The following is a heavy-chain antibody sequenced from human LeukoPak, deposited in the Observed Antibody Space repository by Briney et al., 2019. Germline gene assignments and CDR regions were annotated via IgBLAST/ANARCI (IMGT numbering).Heavy chain of an antibody. CDR2: IDQDGREK. D-gene: IGHD2-15*01. V-gene: IGHV3-7*04. CDR3: ARWGPHCSDSTCDRYFYGMDV. J-gene: IGHJ6*02. CDR1: GFTFNHYW. Sequence: GSLRVSCVTSGFTFNHYWMSWVRQAPGKGLEWVANIDQDGREKYYMDSLKGRFTVSRDNAKNSLHLQMNSLRPEDTAIYYCARWGPHCSDSTCDRYFYGMDVWGQGTTVTVSS.